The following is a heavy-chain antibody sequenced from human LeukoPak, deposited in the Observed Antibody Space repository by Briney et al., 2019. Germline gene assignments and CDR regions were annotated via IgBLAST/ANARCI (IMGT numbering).Heavy chain of an antibody. CDR3: VKDADSSGYQPDY. J-gene: IGHJ4*02. Sequence: PGGSLRLSCAASGFTVADYAMHWVRQAPGKGLEWVSGISWNSGSIGYADSVKGRFTISRDNAKNSLYLQMNSLRPEDTALYYCVKDADSSGYQPDYWGQGTLVTVSS. CDR1: GFTVADYA. V-gene: IGHV3-9*01. D-gene: IGHD3-22*01. CDR2: ISWNSGSI.